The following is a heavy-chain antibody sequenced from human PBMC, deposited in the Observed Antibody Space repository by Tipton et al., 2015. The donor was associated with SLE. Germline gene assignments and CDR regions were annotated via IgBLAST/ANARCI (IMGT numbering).Heavy chain of an antibody. Sequence: GSLRLSCAAFGFTFGDYGMSWVRQAPGKGLEWVSAINWNGGSTGYADSVRGRFTISRDNAKNSLYLEMTSLRAEDTALYYCARDSDCYYTNCYDTFDIWGQGTMVTVFS. D-gene: IGHD3-3*01. CDR3: ARDSDCYYTNCYDTFDI. J-gene: IGHJ3*02. CDR2: INWNGGST. V-gene: IGHV3-20*04. CDR1: GFTFGDYG.